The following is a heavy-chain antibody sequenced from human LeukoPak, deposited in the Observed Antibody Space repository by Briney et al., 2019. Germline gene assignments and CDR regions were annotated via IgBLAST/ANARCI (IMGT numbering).Heavy chain of an antibody. Sequence: SQTLSLTCAISGDSASSNKAAWNWIRQSPSRGLEWLGRTYYRSKWYNDYAVSVKSRVTINPDTSKNQFSLQMNSVTPEDAAVYYCARVLDTANSYYFDSWGQGTLVTVSS. D-gene: IGHD5-18*01. CDR2: TYYRSKWYN. CDR1: GDSASSNKAA. V-gene: IGHV6-1*01. J-gene: IGHJ4*02. CDR3: ARVLDTANSYYFDS.